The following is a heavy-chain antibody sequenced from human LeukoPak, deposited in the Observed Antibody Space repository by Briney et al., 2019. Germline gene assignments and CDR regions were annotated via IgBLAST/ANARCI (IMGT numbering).Heavy chain of an antibody. V-gene: IGHV1-69*05. CDR3: ARTGITIFGVERYNWFDP. J-gene: IGHJ5*02. CDR2: IIPIFGTA. D-gene: IGHD3-3*01. Sequence: ASVKLSCKPSGGTFSTYAISWVRQAPGQGLEWMGGIIPIFGTANYAQKFQRRVTITTDESTSTAYMELSGLRSEDTAVYYCARTGITIFGVERYNWFDPWGQGTLVTVSS. CDR1: GGTFSTYA.